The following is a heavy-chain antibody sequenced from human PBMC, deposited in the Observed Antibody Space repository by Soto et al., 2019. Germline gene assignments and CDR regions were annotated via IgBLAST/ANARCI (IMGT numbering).Heavy chain of an antibody. D-gene: IGHD5-18*01. Sequence: SETLSLTCTVSGGSISSYYWSWIRQPPGKGLEWIGYIYYSGSTNYNPSLKSRVTISVDTSENQFSLKLSSVTAADTAVYYCARHTWIQLWVDAFDIWGQGTMVTVSS. CDR1: GGSISSYY. CDR2: IYYSGST. CDR3: ARHTWIQLWVDAFDI. V-gene: IGHV4-59*08. J-gene: IGHJ3*02.